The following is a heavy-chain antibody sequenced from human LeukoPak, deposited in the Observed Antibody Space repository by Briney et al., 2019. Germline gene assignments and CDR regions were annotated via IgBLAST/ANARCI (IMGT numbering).Heavy chain of an antibody. D-gene: IGHD1-26*01. CDR3: ARRGSYYYFDY. CDR1: GGSISSYY. CDR2: IYYSGST. J-gene: IGHJ4*02. V-gene: IGHV4-59*08. Sequence: SETLSLTCTVSGGSISSYYWSWIRQPPGKGLEWIGYIYYSGSTNYNPSLKSRVTISVDTSKNQFSLKLSSVTAADTAVYYCARRGSYYYFDYWGQGTLVTVSS.